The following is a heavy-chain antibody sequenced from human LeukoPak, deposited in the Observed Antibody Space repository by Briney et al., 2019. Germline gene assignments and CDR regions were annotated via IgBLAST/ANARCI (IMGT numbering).Heavy chain of an antibody. Sequence: PGGSLRLSCAASGFIFSHHGMHWVRQAPGKGLDWVAVIWSDATNRFYADSVKGRFTISRDNSQNTVFLQMNSLRVKDTAIYYCARDAQRGFDYSNSLKNWGHGTLVTVSS. V-gene: IGHV3-33*01. D-gene: IGHD4-11*01. J-gene: IGHJ4*01. CDR3: ARDAQRGFDYSNSLKN. CDR1: GFIFSHHG. CDR2: IWSDATNR.